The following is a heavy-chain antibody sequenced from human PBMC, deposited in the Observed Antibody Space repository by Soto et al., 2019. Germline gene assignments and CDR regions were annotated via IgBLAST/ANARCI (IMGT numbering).Heavy chain of an antibody. D-gene: IGHD5-12*01. CDR3: ARARDGYNFLYEPT. J-gene: IGHJ4*02. Sequence: GGSLRLSCAASGFTVSSNYMSWVRQAPGKGLEWVSVIYSGGKTDYADSVKGRFTISRDNSKRTVYLQMNSLRAEDTGVYYCARARDGYNFLYEPTWGQGTLVTVSS. V-gene: IGHV3-53*01. CDR2: IYSGGKT. CDR1: GFTVSSNY.